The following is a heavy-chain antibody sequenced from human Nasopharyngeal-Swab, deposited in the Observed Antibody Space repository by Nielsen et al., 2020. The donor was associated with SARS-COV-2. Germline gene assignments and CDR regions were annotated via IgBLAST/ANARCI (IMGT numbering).Heavy chain of an antibody. J-gene: IGHJ4*02. CDR1: GFTFDDYA. CDR2: ISWNSGSI. CDR3: AREGWYCSGGSCFLHYFDY. Sequence: GGSLRLSCAASGFTFDDYAMHWVRQAPGKGLEWVSGISWNSGSIGYADSVKGRFTISRDNAKNSLYLQMNSLRAEDTAVYYCAREGWYCSGGSCFLHYFDYWGQGTLVTVSS. D-gene: IGHD2-15*01. V-gene: IGHV3-9*01.